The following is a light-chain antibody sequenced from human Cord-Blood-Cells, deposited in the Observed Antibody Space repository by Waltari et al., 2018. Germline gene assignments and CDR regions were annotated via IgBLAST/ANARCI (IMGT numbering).Light chain of an antibody. CDR3: QQYYSTPIT. CDR2: WAS. J-gene: IGKJ5*01. CDR1: QSVLYSSNNKNY. V-gene: IGKV4-1*01. Sequence: DIVMTQSPASLSVSLGVRATINCTSSQSVLYSSNNKNYLAWYQQKPGQPPKLLIYWASTRESGVPDRFSGSGSGTDVTLTSSSLQAEDVAVYYCQQYYSTPITFGQGTRLEIK.